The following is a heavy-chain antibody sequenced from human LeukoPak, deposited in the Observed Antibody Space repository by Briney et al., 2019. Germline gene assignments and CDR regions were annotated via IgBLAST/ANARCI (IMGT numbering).Heavy chain of an antibody. CDR3: ASSSSLWFSISN. CDR2: ISYDGSNK. V-gene: IGHV3-30*03. J-gene: IGHJ4*02. D-gene: IGHD3-10*01. Sequence: GGSLRLSCAASGFTFSSYSMNWVRQASGKGLEGAAVISYDGSNKYYADSVKGRFTISRDNSQNTLSLQMNTLSSEHTAVYYCASSSSLWFSISNWGQETLVTVS. CDR1: GFTFSSYS.